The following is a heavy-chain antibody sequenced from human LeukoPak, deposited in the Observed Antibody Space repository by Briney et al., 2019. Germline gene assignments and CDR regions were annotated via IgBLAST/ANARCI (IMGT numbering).Heavy chain of an antibody. J-gene: IGHJ6*02. V-gene: IGHV3-23*01. CDR3: AKDPSSGWYVYYYGMDV. Sequence: GGSLRLSCAASGFTFSSYAMSWVRQAPGKGLEWVSAISGSGGSTYYADSVKGRFTISRDNSKNTLYPQMNSLRAEDTAVYYCAKDPSSGWYVYYYGMDVWGQGTTVTVSS. D-gene: IGHD6-19*01. CDR1: GFTFSSYA. CDR2: ISGSGGST.